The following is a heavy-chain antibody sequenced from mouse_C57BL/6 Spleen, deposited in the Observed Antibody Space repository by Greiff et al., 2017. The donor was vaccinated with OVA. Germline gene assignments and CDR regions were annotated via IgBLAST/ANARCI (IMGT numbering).Heavy chain of an antibody. CDR2: IDPSDSYT. D-gene: IGHD2-2*01. V-gene: IGHV1-50*01. CDR3: ARKVTTVSYAMDY. CDR1: GYTFTSYW. Sequence: QVQLQQPGAELVKPGASVKLSCKASGYTFTSYWMQWVKQRPGPGLEWIGEIDPSDSYTNYNQKFKGKATLTVDTSSSTAYMQLSSLTSEDSAVYYCARKVTTVSYAMDYWGQGTSVTVSS. J-gene: IGHJ4*01.